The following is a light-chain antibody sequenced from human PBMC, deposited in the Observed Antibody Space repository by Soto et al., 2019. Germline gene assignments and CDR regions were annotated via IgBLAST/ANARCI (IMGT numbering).Light chain of an antibody. V-gene: IGLV2-14*01. CDR1: SSDVGGYNH. J-gene: IGLJ3*02. CDR3: SSFASSATWV. CDR2: EVS. Sequence: QSALTQPASVSGSPGQSLTISCTGTSSDVGGYNHVSWYQQCPGKAPKLMIYEVSNRPSGVSNRFSGSKSGNTASLTISGLQAEDEADYYCSSFASSATWVFGGGTQLTVL.